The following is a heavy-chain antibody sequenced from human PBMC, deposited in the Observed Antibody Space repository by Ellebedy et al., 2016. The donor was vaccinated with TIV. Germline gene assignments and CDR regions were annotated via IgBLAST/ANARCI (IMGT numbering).Heavy chain of an antibody. V-gene: IGHV1-2*02. J-gene: IGHJ4*02. CDR1: GYTFTGYY. CDR2: IDPNSGDT. CDR3: ARDFWYGQSTSTRAGDY. D-gene: IGHD2-2*01. Sequence: ASVKVSCKTSGYTFTGYYIHWVRQAPGQGLEWMGWIDPNSGDTNYGQKFQGRVTLTRDTSITTAYMEMSSLRSDDTAVYYCARDFWYGQSTSTRAGDYWGQGTLVTVSS.